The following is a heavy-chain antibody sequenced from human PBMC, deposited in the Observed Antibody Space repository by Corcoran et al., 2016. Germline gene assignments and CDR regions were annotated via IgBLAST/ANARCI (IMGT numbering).Heavy chain of an antibody. J-gene: IGHJ2*01. CDR2: IRSKANSYAT. D-gene: IGHD6-13*01. CDR3: TRGIAAAAMWWYFDL. CDR1: GFTFSGSA. V-gene: IGHV3-73*02. Sequence: EVQLVESGGGVVQPGGSLKLSCAASGFTFSGSAMHWVRQASGKGLEWVGRIRSKANSYATAYAASVKGRFTISRDDSKNTTYLQRNSLKTEDTGVYYCTRGIAAAAMWWYFDLWGRGTLVTVSS.